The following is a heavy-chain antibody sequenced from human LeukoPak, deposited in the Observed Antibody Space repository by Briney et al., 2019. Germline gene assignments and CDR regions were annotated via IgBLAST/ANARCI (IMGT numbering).Heavy chain of an antibody. Sequence: KPSETLSLTCTVSGGSISSSSYYWGWIRQPPGKGLEWIGSICYSGSTYYNPSLKSRVTISVDTSKNQFSLKLSSVTAADTAVYYCARDQGSIAAAGPGAEYFQHWGQGTLVTVSS. CDR2: ICYSGST. CDR3: ARDQGSIAAAGPGAEYFQH. D-gene: IGHD6-13*01. J-gene: IGHJ1*01. CDR1: GGSISSSSYY. V-gene: IGHV4-39*07.